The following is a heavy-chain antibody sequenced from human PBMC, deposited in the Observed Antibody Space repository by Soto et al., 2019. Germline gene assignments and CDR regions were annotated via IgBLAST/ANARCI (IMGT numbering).Heavy chain of an antibody. J-gene: IGHJ4*02. V-gene: IGHV3-21*03. D-gene: IGHD6-19*01. Sequence: EVQLVESGGGLVKPGGSLRLSCAASGFNIKTDSMNWIRQAPGKGLEWVSAISSSGSHIYYAYAVKGRFTISRDNANNAVFLQMNSLRAEDTGVYYCTIDESASSSSWHDYWGQGTLVTVSS. CDR2: ISSSGSHI. CDR3: TIDESASSSSWHDY. CDR1: GFNIKTDS.